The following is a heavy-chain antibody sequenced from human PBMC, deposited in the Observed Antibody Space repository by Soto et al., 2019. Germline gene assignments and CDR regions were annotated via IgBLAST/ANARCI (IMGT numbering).Heavy chain of an antibody. D-gene: IGHD4-4*01. CDR3: ARSAPFSNAALESLYYMAV. CDR1: GYIFTSYN. CDR2: VNPDSGPT. J-gene: IGHJ6*03. V-gene: IGHV1-8*02. Sequence: QVQLVQSGAEVKKPGASVKVSCKASGYIFTSYNINWVRQAAGHGLEWMGWVNPDSGPTVYAQKFQGRVTMTRDTSIGTAHMELRSLTPEDTAVYYCARSAPFSNAALESLYYMAVWGKGASVTVSS.